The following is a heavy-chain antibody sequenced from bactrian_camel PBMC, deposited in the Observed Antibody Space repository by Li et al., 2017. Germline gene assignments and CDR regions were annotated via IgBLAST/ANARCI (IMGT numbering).Heavy chain of an antibody. J-gene: IGHJ4*01. CDR1: GFSGSDYC. D-gene: IGHD5*01. CDR2: LSVNGANT. V-gene: IGHV3S6*01. Sequence: HVQLVESGGGSVETGGSLRLSCELLGFSGSDYCMAWFRQPPGKERKGVAALSVNGANTAYAASVKGRFTISLDNAKNTLYLQMDSLKPEDTAEYYCATSDGLGQGDSMGKQGTQVTVS.